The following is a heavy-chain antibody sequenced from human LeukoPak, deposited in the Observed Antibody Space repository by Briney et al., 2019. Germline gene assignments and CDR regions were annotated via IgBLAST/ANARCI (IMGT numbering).Heavy chain of an antibody. CDR2: INHSGST. CDR1: GGSISSSSYY. J-gene: IGHJ4*02. CDR3: ARGSELWSYFDY. V-gene: IGHV4-39*07. D-gene: IGHD5-18*01. Sequence: PSETLSLTCTVSGGSISSSSYYWGWIRQPPGKGLEWIGEINHSGSTNYNPSLKSRVTISVDTSKNQFSLKLSSVTAADTAVYYCARGSELWSYFDYWGQGTLVTVSS.